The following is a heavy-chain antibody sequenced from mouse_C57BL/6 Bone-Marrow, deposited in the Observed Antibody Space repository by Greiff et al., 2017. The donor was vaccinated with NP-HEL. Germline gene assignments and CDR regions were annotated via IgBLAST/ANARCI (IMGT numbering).Heavy chain of an antibody. Sequence: DVKLQESGPELVKPGDSVKISCKASGYSFTGYFMNWVMQSHGKSLEWIGRINPYNGDTFYNQKFKGKATLTVDKSSSTAHMELRSLTSEDSAVYYCARSGDGYLSFAYWGQGTLVTVSA. CDR3: ARSGDGYLSFAY. CDR2: INPYNGDT. D-gene: IGHD2-3*01. V-gene: IGHV1-20*01. CDR1: GYSFTGYF. J-gene: IGHJ3*01.